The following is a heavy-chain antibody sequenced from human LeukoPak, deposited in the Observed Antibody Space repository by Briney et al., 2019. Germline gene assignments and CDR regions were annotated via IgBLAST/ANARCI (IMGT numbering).Heavy chain of an antibody. J-gene: IGHJ4*02. V-gene: IGHV4-59*08. CDR3: ARHGDNSSWDYFDY. D-gene: IGHD6-13*01. CDR2: IYYSGST. Sequence: PSETLSLTCTVSGGSISSYYWSWIRQPPGKGLEWIGYIYYSGSTHYNPSLMSRVTISVDTSKNQFSLKLSSVTAADTAVYYCARHGDNSSWDYFDYWGQGTPVTVSS. CDR1: GGSISSYY.